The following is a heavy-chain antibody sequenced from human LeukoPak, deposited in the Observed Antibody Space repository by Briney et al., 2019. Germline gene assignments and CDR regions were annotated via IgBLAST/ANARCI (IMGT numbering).Heavy chain of an antibody. CDR2: ISAYNGKR. V-gene: IGHV1-18*01. D-gene: IGHD3-3*01. CDR3: ARDSPPGGYDFWSGYYNWFDP. J-gene: IGHJ5*02. Sequence: ASVKVSCKASGYTFTSYGISWVRQAPGQGLEWMGWISAYNGKRNYAQQLQGRVTMTTDTSTSTAYMELRSLRSDDTAVYYCARDSPPGGYDFWSGYYNWFDPWGQGTLVTVSS. CDR1: GYTFTSYG.